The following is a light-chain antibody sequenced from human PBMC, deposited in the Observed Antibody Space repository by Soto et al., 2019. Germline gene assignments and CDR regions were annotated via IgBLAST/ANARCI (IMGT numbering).Light chain of an antibody. CDR1: SSDIGAYDY. CDR2: EVN. CDR3: CSYTGTTSPWV. J-gene: IGLJ3*02. Sequence: QSALTQPASVSESPGESIIISCTGSSSDIGAYDYVSWYQHHPGRAPKVIIFEVNDRASGVSHRFSGSKSGNTASLTISGLQAEDEADYYCCSYTGTTSPWVFGGGTKLTVL. V-gene: IGLV2-14*01.